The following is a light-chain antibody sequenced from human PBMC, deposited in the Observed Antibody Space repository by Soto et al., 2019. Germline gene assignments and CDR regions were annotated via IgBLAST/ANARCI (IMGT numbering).Light chain of an antibody. CDR2: GNS. CDR1: SSNIGAGYD. J-gene: IGLJ1*01. CDR3: QSYDSSLSAHNYV. Sequence: ALTQPPSVSGAPGQRVTISCTGSSSNIGAGYDVHWYQQLPGTAPKLLIYGNSNRPSGVPDRFSGSKSGTSASLAITGLQAEDEADYYCQSYDSSLSAHNYVFGTGTKVTVL. V-gene: IGLV1-40*01.